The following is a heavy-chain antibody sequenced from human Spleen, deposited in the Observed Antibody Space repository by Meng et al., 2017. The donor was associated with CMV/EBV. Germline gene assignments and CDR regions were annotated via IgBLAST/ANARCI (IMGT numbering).Heavy chain of an antibody. D-gene: IGHD6-19*01. V-gene: IGHV4-38-2*02. Sequence: SETLSLTCTVSGSSISSGYYWGWIRQPPGKGLEWIGSFYHSGSTYYNPSLKSRVTISVDTSKNQSSLKLSSVTAADTAVYYCASQSSIAVAGGGDINYYYYGMDVWGQGTTVTVSS. CDR2: FYHSGST. J-gene: IGHJ6*02. CDR1: GSSISSGYY. CDR3: ASQSSIAVAGGGDINYYYYGMDV.